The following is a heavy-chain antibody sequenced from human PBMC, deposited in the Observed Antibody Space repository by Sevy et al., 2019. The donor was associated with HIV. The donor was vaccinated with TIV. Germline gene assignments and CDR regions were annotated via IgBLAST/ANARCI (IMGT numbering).Heavy chain of an antibody. J-gene: IGHJ4*02. Sequence: GGSLRLSCAASGFSFTNAWMSWVRQAPGKGLEWIGRIKSKTDGGTRDFAAPVKGRFAISRDDSKSTFYLQMDSLKTEVTGVYYSTAGVGTSDCDYWGQGILVTVSS. CDR3: TAGVGTSDCDY. CDR1: GFSFTNAW. V-gene: IGHV3-15*01. D-gene: IGHD1-26*01. CDR2: IKSKTDGGTR.